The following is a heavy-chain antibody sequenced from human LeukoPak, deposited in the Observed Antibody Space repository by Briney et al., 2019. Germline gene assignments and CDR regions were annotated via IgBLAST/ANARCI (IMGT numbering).Heavy chain of an antibody. J-gene: IGHJ4*02. CDR3: ARDAQSGAFSDFDY. CDR2: ITHNGGTQ. V-gene: IGHV3-30-3*01. D-gene: IGHD1-26*01. CDR1: GFTFGNYA. Sequence: GTSLRLSCAASGFTFGNYAIHWVRQVPGEALEWVAIITHNGGTQYYADSVKGRFTISRDNSQSTVFLQMNSLRPEDTAVYYCARDAQSGAFSDFDYWGQGTLVTVSS.